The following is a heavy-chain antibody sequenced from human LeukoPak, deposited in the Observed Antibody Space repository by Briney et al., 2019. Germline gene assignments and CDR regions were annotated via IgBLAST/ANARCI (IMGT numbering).Heavy chain of an antibody. D-gene: IGHD2-15*01. V-gene: IGHV1-18*01. CDR1: GYTFTNYG. J-gene: IGHJ4*02. Sequence: ASVKVSCKASGYTFTNYGISWVRQAPGQGLEGMGWISAYNGNTNYAENLQGTVTMTTDKSTSTAYMALRSLSSDDTAVYYCARDLVPTGGRPGSSDYWGQGTLVTVSS. CDR2: ISAYNGNT. CDR3: ARDLVPTGGRPGSSDY.